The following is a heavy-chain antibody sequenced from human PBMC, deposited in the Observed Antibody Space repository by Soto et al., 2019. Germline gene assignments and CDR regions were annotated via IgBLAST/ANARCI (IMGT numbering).Heavy chain of an antibody. CDR1: GGSFSGYY. CDR2: INHSGST. V-gene: IGHV4-34*01. Sequence: PSETLSLTCAVYGGSFSGYYWSWIRQPPGKGLEWIGEINHSGSTNYNPSLKSRVTISVDTSKNQFSLKLSSVTAADTAVYYCARGSSITMVRGVIIKPPYYYYMDVWGKGTTVTV. J-gene: IGHJ6*03. D-gene: IGHD3-10*01. CDR3: ARGSSITMVRGVIIKPPYYYYMDV.